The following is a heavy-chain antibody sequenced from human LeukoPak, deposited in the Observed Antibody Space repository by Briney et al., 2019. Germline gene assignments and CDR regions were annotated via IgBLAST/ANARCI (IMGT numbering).Heavy chain of an antibody. Sequence: KPSGTLSLTCAVSGGSISSSNWWSWVRQPPGKGLEWIGEIYHSGSTNYNPSLKSRVTISVDTSKNQFSLKLSSVTAADTAVYYCARGGAYCGGDCYSNFDYWGQGTLVTVSS. CDR2: IYHSGST. V-gene: IGHV4-4*02. J-gene: IGHJ4*02. CDR3: ARGGAYCGGDCYSNFDY. CDR1: GGSISSSNW. D-gene: IGHD2-21*02.